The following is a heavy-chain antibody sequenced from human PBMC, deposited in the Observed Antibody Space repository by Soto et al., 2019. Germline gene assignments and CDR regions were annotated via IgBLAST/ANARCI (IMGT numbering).Heavy chain of an antibody. CDR1: GFTFNNYG. Sequence: QVQLVESGGGVVQPGRSLRLSCAASGFTFNNYGMHWVRQAPGKGLEWVAVIWNDGNGYYYANSVKGRFTISRDNSKNTLDLQMSSLRAEDTAVYYCARRQISPPTRGAASARGGMDVWGQGTTVTVSS. CDR3: ARRQISPPTRGAASARGGMDV. D-gene: IGHD6-13*01. J-gene: IGHJ6*02. CDR2: IWNDGNGY. V-gene: IGHV3-33*01.